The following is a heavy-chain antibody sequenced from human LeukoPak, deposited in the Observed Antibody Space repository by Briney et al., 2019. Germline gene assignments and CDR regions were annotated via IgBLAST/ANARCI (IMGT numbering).Heavy chain of an antibody. Sequence: GESLKISCKGSGYSFTSYWIGWVRQMPGKGLEWMGIIYPGDSDTRYSPSFQGQVTISADKSISTAYLQWSSLKASDTAMYYCAITSGPGYCRSTGCSPYNWFDPWGQGTLVTVSS. CDR2: IYPGDSDT. D-gene: IGHD2-2*01. J-gene: IGHJ5*02. V-gene: IGHV5-51*01. CDR1: GYSFTSYW. CDR3: AITSGPGYCRSTGCSPYNWFDP.